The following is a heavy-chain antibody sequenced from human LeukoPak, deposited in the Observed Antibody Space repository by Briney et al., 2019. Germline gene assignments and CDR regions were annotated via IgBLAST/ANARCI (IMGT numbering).Heavy chain of an antibody. J-gene: IGHJ5*02. CDR3: ARSWDIGTNNWFDP. Sequence: SETLSLTCTVSGGSISSGGYYWSWIRQPPGKGLEWIGYIYHSGSTYYNPSLKSRVTISVDRSKNQFSLKLSSVTAADTAVYYCARSWDIGTNNWFDPWGQGTLVTVSS. CDR1: GGSISSGGYY. D-gene: IGHD1-14*01. CDR2: IYHSGST. V-gene: IGHV4-30-2*01.